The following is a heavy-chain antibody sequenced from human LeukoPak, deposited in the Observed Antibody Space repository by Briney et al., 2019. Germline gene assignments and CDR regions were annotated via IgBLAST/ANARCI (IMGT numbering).Heavy chain of an antibody. CDR1: GGSISSSSYY. D-gene: IGHD5-12*01. J-gene: IGHJ3*02. CDR2: IYYSGST. CDR3: ASQDIVATKTKFHDAFDI. V-gene: IGHV4-39*07. Sequence: PSETLSLTCTVSGGSISSSSYYWGWIRQPPGKGLEWIGSIYYSGSTYYNPSLKSRVTISVDTSKNQFSLKLSSVTAADTAVYYCASQDIVATKTKFHDAFDIWGQGTMVTVSS.